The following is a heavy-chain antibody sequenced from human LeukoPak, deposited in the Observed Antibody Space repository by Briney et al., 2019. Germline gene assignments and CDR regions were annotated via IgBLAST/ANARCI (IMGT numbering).Heavy chain of an antibody. J-gene: IGHJ6*04. Sequence: ASVKVSCKASGYTFTSYAMHWVRQAPGQRLEWMGWINAGNGSTKYSQKFQGRVTITRDTSASTAYMELSSLRSEDTAVYYCARDQAYGIAVAGTYYYGMDVWGKGTTVTVSS. CDR1: GYTFTSYA. CDR3: ARDQAYGIAVAGTYYYGMDV. V-gene: IGHV1-3*01. D-gene: IGHD6-19*01. CDR2: INAGNGST.